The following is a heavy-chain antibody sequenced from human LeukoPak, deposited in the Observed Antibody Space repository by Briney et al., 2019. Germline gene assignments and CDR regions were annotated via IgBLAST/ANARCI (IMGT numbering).Heavy chain of an antibody. CDR3: ARGTGCCGYYYYYGMDV. J-gene: IGHJ6*02. CDR2: INPNSGGT. CDR1: GYTFTGYY. V-gene: IGHV1-2*02. D-gene: IGHD2-2*01. Sequence: GASVKVSCKASGYTFTGYYTHWVRQAPGQGLEWMGWINPNSGGTNYAQKFQGRVTMTRDTSISTAYMELSRLRSDDTAVYYCARGTGCCGYYYYYGMDVWGQGTTVTVSS.